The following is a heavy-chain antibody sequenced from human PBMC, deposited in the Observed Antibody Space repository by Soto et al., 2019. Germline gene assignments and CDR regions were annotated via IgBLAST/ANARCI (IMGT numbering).Heavy chain of an antibody. CDR1: GYTLTELS. D-gene: IGHD2-15*01. CDR3: ATLSYCSGGSCYH. CDR2: FDPEDGET. V-gene: IGHV1-24*01. J-gene: IGHJ5*02. Sequence: ASVNVSFKFSGYTLTELSIHWVRQAPGKGLEWMGGFDPEDGETIYAQKFQGRVTMTEDTSTDTAYMELSSLRSEDTAVYYCATLSYCSGGSCYHWGQGTLVTVSS.